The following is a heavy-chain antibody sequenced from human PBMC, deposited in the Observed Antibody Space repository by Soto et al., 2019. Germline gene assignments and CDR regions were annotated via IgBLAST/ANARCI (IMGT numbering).Heavy chain of an antibody. Sequence: ASVKVSCKASGYTFTSYYMHWVRQAPGQGLEWMGIINPSGGSTSYAQKFQGRVTMTRDTSTSTVYMELNSLRDEDTAVYYCARDGKYYYDSSGYWPTDYWGQGTLVTV. J-gene: IGHJ4*02. D-gene: IGHD3-22*01. CDR2: INPSGGST. V-gene: IGHV1-46*01. CDR3: ARDGKYYYDSSGYWPTDY. CDR1: GYTFTSYY.